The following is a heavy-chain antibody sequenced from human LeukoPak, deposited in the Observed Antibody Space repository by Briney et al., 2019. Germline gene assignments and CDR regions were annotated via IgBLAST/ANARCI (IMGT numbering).Heavy chain of an antibody. CDR1: GYSFTSYW. J-gene: IGHJ5*02. CDR2: IYPGDSDT. D-gene: IGHD2-2*01. V-gene: IGHV5-51*01. Sequence: GETLKISRNGSGYSFTSYWIGLVRQMPGKGLEWTGIIYPGDSDTRYSPSYQSQVTILADKYISTAYLQWSSLKASDTAMYYCARGGLVVPALGWFDHWGQGTLVTVSS. CDR3: ARGGLVVPALGWFDH.